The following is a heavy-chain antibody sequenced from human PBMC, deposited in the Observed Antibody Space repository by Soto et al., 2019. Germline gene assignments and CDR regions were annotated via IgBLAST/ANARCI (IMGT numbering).Heavy chain of an antibody. Sequence: ASETLSLTCTVSGVSISDSYWAWIRQPAGKVLEWIGRVFTSGSTTYNPSLKSRVTMSVDASKRQFFLRLNSLTAADTAVYYCASISGSYRAYYYYYGMDVWGQGTTVNVSS. D-gene: IGHD1-26*01. CDR1: GVSISDSY. J-gene: IGHJ6*02. CDR3: ASISGSYRAYYYYYGMDV. CDR2: VFTSGST. V-gene: IGHV4-4*07.